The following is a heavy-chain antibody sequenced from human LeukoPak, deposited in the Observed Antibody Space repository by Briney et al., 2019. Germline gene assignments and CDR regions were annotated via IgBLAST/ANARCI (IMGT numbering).Heavy chain of an antibody. CDR2: ISAYNGNT. CDR1: GCTFTSFG. J-gene: IGHJ3*02. V-gene: IGHV1-18*01. CDR3: ARDSLAYCGGDCYFAFDI. D-gene: IGHD2-21*01. Sequence: GASVKVSCKASGCTFTSFGISWVRQAPGQGLEWMGWISAYNGNTNYAQKLQGRVTMTTDTSTSTAYMELRSLRSDDTAVYYCARDSLAYCGGDCYFAFDIWGQGTMVTVSS.